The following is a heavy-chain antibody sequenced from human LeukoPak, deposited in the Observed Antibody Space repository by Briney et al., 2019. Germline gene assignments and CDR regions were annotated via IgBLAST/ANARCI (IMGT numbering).Heavy chain of an antibody. J-gene: IGHJ4*02. CDR1: GGSISSYC. Sequence: PSETLSLTCTVSGGSISSYCWSWIRQPPGKGLEWIGYIYYSGSTNYNPSLKSRVTISVDTSKNQFSLKLSSVTAADTAVYYCARDGDDYGDYVFDYWGQGILVTVSS. D-gene: IGHD4-17*01. V-gene: IGHV4-59*01. CDR2: IYYSGST. CDR3: ARDGDDYGDYVFDY.